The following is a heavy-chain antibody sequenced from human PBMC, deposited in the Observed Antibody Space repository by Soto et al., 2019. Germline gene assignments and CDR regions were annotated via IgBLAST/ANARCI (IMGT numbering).Heavy chain of an antibody. CDR2: IYYSGST. D-gene: IGHD3-3*01. J-gene: IGHJ5*02. Sequence: KPSETLSLTCTVSGGSISSYYWSWIRQPPGKGLEWIGYIYYSGSTNYNPSLKSRVTISVDTSKNQFSLKLSSVTAADTAVYYCARSYDFWSGYSADLWFDPWGQGTLVTVSS. V-gene: IGHV4-59*01. CDR1: GGSISSYY. CDR3: ARSYDFWSGYSADLWFDP.